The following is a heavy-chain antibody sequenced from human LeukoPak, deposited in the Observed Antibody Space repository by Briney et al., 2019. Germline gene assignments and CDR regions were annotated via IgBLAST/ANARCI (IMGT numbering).Heavy chain of an antibody. CDR3: ARARDGYNGDSFDY. CDR2: IIPIFGTA. Sequence: GASVKVSCKASGGTFSSYAISWVRQAPGQGLEWMGGIIPIFGTASYAQKFRGRVTITTDESTSTAYMELSSLRSEDTAVYYCARARDGYNGDSFDYWGQGTLVTVSS. V-gene: IGHV1-69*05. D-gene: IGHD5-24*01. CDR1: GGTFSSYA. J-gene: IGHJ4*02.